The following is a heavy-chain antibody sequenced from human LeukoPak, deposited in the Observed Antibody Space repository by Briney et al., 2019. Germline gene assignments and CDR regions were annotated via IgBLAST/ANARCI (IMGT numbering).Heavy chain of an antibody. CDR2: IYDSGST. V-gene: IGHV4-59*01. J-gene: IGHJ6*03. CDR3: AREMATSGYYYYYMDV. CDR1: GGSISSYY. D-gene: IGHD5-24*01. Sequence: SETLSLTCIVSGGSISSYYWSWIRQPPGKGLEWIEYIYDSGSTNYNPSLKSRVIISVDTSKNQFSLRLSSVTAADTAVYYCAREMATSGYYYYYMDVWGKGTTVTVSS.